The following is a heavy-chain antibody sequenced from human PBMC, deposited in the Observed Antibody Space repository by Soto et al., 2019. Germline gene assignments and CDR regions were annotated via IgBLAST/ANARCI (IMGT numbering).Heavy chain of an antibody. Sequence: QVQLQESGPGLVKPSQTLSLTCTVSGGSISSGDYYWGWIRQPPRKGLEWIGYIYYSGSTYYNPSLTSRVTISVATSKNQFSLKLGSVTAADTAVYYCARVPSSPPLINYYYGMDVWGQGTTVTVSS. CDR1: GGSISSGDYY. CDR2: IYYSGST. V-gene: IGHV4-30-4*01. J-gene: IGHJ6*02. D-gene: IGHD6-13*01. CDR3: ARVPSSPPLINYYYGMDV.